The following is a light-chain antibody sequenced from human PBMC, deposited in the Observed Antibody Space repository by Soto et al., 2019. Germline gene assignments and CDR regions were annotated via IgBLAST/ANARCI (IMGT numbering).Light chain of an antibody. CDR2: AAS. J-gene: IGKJ5*01. V-gene: IGKV3-15*01. Sequence: EIVLTQSPATLSLSPGDSATLSCRASQSVSSSYLAWYQQKPGQAPRLLVYAASTRATGIPARFSGSGSGTEFTLTISSLQSEDFAVYYCQHYNNWSFGQGTRLEI. CDR3: QHYNNWS. CDR1: QSVSSSY.